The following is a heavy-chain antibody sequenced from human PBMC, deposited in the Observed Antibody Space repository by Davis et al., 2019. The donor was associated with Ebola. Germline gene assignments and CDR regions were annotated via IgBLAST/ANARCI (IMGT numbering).Heavy chain of an antibody. Sequence: GESLKISCAASGFTFSGSAMHWVRQASGKGLEWVGRIRSKANSYATAYAASVKGRFTISRDDSKNTLYLQMNSLKTEDTAVYYCTTLYYFDYWGQGTLVTVSS. V-gene: IGHV3-73*01. CDR2: IRSKANSYAT. J-gene: IGHJ4*02. CDR3: TTLYYFDY. CDR1: GFTFSGSA.